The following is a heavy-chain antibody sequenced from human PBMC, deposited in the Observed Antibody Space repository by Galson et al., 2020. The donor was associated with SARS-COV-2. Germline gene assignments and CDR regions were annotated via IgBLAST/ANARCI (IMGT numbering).Heavy chain of an antibody. CDR3: ARGNPSSSWLFDY. CDR1: GGSMTSNY. CDR2: ISHSGST. Sequence: SQTLSLTCTVSGGSMTSNYWSWIRQPPGKGLEWIGYISHSGSTNYNPSLKSRVTISVDPSRNQFSLKMSSVTAADTAVYYCARGNPSSSWLFDYWVQGTQVTVS. V-gene: IGHV4-59*01. J-gene: IGHJ4*02. D-gene: IGHD6-13*01.